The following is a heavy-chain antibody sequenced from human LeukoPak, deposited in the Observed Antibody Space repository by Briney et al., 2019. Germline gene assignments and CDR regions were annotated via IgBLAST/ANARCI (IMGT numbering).Heavy chain of an antibody. J-gene: IGHJ4*02. D-gene: IGHD2-2*01. CDR2: IYYSGGT. CDR3: ASYCTTTTCRPFDY. CDR1: GGSISSSSSY. V-gene: IGHV4-39*01. Sequence: SEXLSLTCTVSGGSISSSSSYWGWIRQPPGKGLEWIGTIYYSGGTYYNPSLKSRVTISVETTKNQFSLNLSSVTAADTVVYYCASYCTTTTCRPFDYWGQGTLVTVSS.